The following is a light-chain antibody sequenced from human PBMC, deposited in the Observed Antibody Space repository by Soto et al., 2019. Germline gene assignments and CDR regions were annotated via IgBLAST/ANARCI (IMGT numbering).Light chain of an antibody. CDR3: LQLYRYPLT. CDR1: EGISGR. CDR2: PAS. J-gene: IGKJ4*01. Sequence: IQLTQSPSSLSASVGDRVTITCRASEGISGRLAWYQRKPGKVPTLLISPASSFQSGVPSRFSGSASGTEFGLTITSLQPEDFATYYCLQLYRYPLTFGGGTTVDIK. V-gene: IGKV1-9*01.